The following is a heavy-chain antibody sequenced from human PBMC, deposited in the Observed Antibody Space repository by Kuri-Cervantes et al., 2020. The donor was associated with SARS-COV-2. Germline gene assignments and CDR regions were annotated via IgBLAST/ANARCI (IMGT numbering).Heavy chain of an antibody. D-gene: IGHD3-3*01. CDR3: ARLGPSITIFGVVILGGMDV. CDR1: GSSISSSSYY. Sequence: SCTVSGSSISSSSYYWGWIRQPPGKGLEWIGSNYYSGNTYYNPSLKSRVTISADTSKNQFSLKLSTVTAADTAVYYCARLGPSITIFGVVILGGMDVWGQGTTVTVSS. CDR2: NYYSGNT. V-gene: IGHV4-39*01. J-gene: IGHJ6*02.